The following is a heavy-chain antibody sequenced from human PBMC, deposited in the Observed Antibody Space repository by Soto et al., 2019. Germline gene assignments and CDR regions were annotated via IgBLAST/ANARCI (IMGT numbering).Heavy chain of an antibody. CDR1: GGTFSSYA. J-gene: IGHJ6*02. CDR2: IIPIFGTA. D-gene: IGHD3-10*01. V-gene: IGHV1-69*13. Sequence: SVKVSCKASGGTFSSYAISWVRQAPGQGLEWMGGIIPIFGTANYAQKFQGRVTITADESTSTAYMELSSLRSEDTAVYYCARFGSGAARYYYYGMDVWGHGTTVTVSS. CDR3: ARFGSGAARYYYYGMDV.